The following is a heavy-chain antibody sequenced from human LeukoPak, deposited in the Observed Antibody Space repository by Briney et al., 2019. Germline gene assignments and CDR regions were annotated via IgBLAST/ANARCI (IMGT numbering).Heavy chain of an antibody. CDR1: GFTFSSHW. V-gene: IGHV3-74*01. Sequence: PGGSLRLSCAASGFTFSSHWMHWVRQAPGKGLVWVSRINSDGSSISYADSVKGRFTISRDNAKNTLYLQMNSLRAEDTAVYYCERVLRLGTTGDTGGGARVGYGGKGPLATVSS. D-gene: IGHD7-27*01. CDR2: INSDGSSI. CDR3: ERVLRLGTTGDTGGGARVGY. J-gene: IGHJ4*02.